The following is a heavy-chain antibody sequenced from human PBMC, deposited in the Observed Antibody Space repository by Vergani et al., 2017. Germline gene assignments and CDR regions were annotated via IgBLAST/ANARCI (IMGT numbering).Heavy chain of an antibody. Sequence: QVQLVQSGAEVKKPGASVKVSCKASGYTFTSYYMHWVRQAPGQGLEWMGIINPSGGSTSYAQKFQGRVTMTRDTSTSTVYMELSSLRSEDTAVYYCALAYYYDSXGYYFEADWPPYYYGMDVWGQGTTVTVSS. CDR2: INPSGGST. V-gene: IGHV1-46*01. D-gene: IGHD3-22*01. CDR1: GYTFTSYY. J-gene: IGHJ6*02. CDR3: ALAYYYDSXGYYFEADWPPYYYGMDV.